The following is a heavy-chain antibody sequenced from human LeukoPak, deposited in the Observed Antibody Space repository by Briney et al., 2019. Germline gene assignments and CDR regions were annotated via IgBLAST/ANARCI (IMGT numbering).Heavy chain of an antibody. Sequence: PSETLSLTCAVYGGSFSGYYWSWIRQPPGKGLEWIGEINHSGSTNYNPSLKSRVTISVDTSKNQFSLKLSSVTAADTAVYYCARGPPYSSSRRFDYWGQGTLVTVSS. J-gene: IGHJ4*02. D-gene: IGHD6-6*01. V-gene: IGHV4-34*01. CDR1: GGSFSGYY. CDR2: INHSGST. CDR3: ARGPPYSSSRRFDY.